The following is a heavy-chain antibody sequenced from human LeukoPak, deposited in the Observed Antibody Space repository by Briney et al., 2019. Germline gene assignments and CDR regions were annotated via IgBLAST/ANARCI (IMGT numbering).Heavy chain of an antibody. CDR1: GFSISDYY. V-gene: IGHV3-11*03. D-gene: IGHD1-20*01. Sequence: GGSLRLSCAASGFSISDYYMSWIRQAPGKGLEWVSYISGSRSYTEYSDSVIGRFTISRDDSKNTLYLQMNSLRADDTAIYYCANHRTPDRYHWNYFDYWGQGTLVTVSS. J-gene: IGHJ4*02. CDR2: ISGSRSYT. CDR3: ANHRTPDRYHWNYFDY.